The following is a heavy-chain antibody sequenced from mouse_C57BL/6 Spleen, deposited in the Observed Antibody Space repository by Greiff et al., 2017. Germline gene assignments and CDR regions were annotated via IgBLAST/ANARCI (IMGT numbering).Heavy chain of an antibody. D-gene: IGHD2-4*01. CDR1: GFTFSDYY. Sequence: EVQRVESGGGLVQPGGSLKLSCAASGFTFSDYYMYWVRQTPEKRLEWVAYISNGGGSTYYPDTVKGRFTISRDNAKNTLYLQMSRLKSEDTAMYYCARHVDYDEAMDYWGQGTSVTVSS. J-gene: IGHJ4*01. CDR2: ISNGGGST. V-gene: IGHV5-12*01. CDR3: ARHVDYDEAMDY.